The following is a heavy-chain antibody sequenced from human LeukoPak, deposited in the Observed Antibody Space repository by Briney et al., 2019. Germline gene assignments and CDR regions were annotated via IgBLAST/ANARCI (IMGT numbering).Heavy chain of an antibody. CDR2: ISHDGSNK. J-gene: IGHJ4*02. CDR3: AKDYYYGSGSMFDF. V-gene: IGHV3-30*04. Sequence: PEGSLRLSCEASGFPFNSYPMHWVRQAPGLGLEWVGVISHDGSNKFYKESVEGRFTISRDNAKNSLSLQMNSLRPEDTAFYYCAKDYYYGSGSMFDFWGQGTLVTVSS. CDR1: GFPFNSYP. D-gene: IGHD3-10*01.